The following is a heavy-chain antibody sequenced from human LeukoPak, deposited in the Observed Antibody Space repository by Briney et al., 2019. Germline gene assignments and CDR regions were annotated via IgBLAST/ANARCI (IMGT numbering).Heavy chain of an antibody. D-gene: IGHD2-15*01. CDR1: GFTFSSYA. Sequence: GGSLRLSCAASGFTFSSYAMSWVRQAPGKGLEWVSAINGSGGSTYYADSVKGRFTISRDNSKNTLYLQMNSLRAEDTAVYHCASLGPSANRYCSGGSCGGYYWGQGTLVTVSS. J-gene: IGHJ4*02. V-gene: IGHV3-23*01. CDR3: ASLGPSANRYCSGGSCGGYY. CDR2: INGSGGST.